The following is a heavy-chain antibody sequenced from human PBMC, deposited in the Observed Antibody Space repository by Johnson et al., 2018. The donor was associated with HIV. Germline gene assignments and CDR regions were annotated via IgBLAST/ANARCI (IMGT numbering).Heavy chain of an antibody. CDR3: ARGRDSSGFNDAFDI. V-gene: IGHV3-13*01. J-gene: IGHJ3*02. CDR2: IGTAGDT. CDR1: GFTFSSYD. Sequence: VQLVESGGGLVQPGGSLRLSCAASGFTFSSYDMHWVRQATGKGLEWVSAIGTAGDTYYPGSVKGRFTISRENAKNSLYLQMNSLRAVDTAVYYCARGRDSSGFNDAFDIWGQGTMVTVSS. D-gene: IGHD3-22*01.